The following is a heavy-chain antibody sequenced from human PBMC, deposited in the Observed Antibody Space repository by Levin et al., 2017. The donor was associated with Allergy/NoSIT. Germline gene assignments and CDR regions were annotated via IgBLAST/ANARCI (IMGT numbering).Heavy chain of an antibody. CDR2: ISSSGSTI. V-gene: IGHV3-11*01. D-gene: IGHD2-2*01. CDR1: GFTFSDYY. CDR3: ATVSSTSCAVDY. J-gene: IGHJ4*02. Sequence: GGSLRLSCAASGFTFSDYYMSWIRQAPGKGLEWVSYISSSGSTIYYADSVKGRFTISRDNAKNSLYLQMNSLRAEDTAVYYCATVSSTSCAVDYWGQGTLVTVSS.